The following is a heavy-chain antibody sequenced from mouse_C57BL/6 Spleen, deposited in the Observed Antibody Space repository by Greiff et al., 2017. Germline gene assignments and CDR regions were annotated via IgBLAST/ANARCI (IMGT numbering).Heavy chain of an antibody. CDR1: GYTFTSYW. CDR2: IDPSDSET. CDR3: ARRDEGYGSSYWYLDV. V-gene: IGHV1-52*01. J-gene: IGHJ1*03. D-gene: IGHD1-1*01. Sequence: QVHVKQSGAELVRPGSSVKLSCKASGYTFTSYWMHWVKQRPIQGLEWIGNIDPSDSETHYNQKFKDKATLTVDKSSSTAYMQLSSLTSEDSAVYYWARRDEGYGSSYWYLDVWGTGTTVTVSS.